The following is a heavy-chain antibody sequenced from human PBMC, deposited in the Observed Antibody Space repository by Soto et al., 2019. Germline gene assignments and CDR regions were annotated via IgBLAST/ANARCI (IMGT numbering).Heavy chain of an antibody. V-gene: IGHV3-23*01. J-gene: IGHJ4*02. D-gene: IGHD3-10*01. Sequence: LQSGGGVVQPGESLRLSCAASGFSLRDHALSWVRQAPGGGLEWVSGISGSEDRTNYADFVRGRFIISKDRAKNTLYLGMSGLMVDDSAVYFCGRTYTGGWGQGTLVTVSS. CDR1: GFSLRDHA. CDR3: GRTYTGG. CDR2: ISGSEDRT.